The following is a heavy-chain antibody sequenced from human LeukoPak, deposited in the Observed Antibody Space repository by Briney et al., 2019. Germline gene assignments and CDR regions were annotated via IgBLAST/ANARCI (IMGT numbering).Heavy chain of an antibody. CDR1: GGSFSGYY. V-gene: IGHV4-34*01. J-gene: IGHJ3*02. CDR2: INHSGST. CDR3: ARRYCSGGSCPRGAFDI. D-gene: IGHD2-15*01. Sequence: SETLSLTCAVYGGSFSGYYWSWIRQPPGKGLEWIGEINHSGSTNYNPSLKSRVTISVDTSKNQFSLKLSSVTAADTAVYYCARRYCSGGSCPRGAFDIWGQGTMVTVSS.